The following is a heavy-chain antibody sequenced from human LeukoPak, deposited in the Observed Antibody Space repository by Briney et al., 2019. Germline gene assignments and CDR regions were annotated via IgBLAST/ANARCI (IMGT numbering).Heavy chain of an antibody. CDR3: ARDSDDILTGYTTPDY. Sequence: SVKVSCKASGGTFSSYAISWVRQAPGQGLEWMGRIIPILGIANYAPKFQGRVTITADKSTSTAYMELSSLRSEDTAVYYCARDSDDILTGYTTPDYWGQGTLVTVSS. D-gene: IGHD3-9*01. CDR2: IIPILGIA. V-gene: IGHV1-69*04. CDR1: GGTFSSYA. J-gene: IGHJ4*02.